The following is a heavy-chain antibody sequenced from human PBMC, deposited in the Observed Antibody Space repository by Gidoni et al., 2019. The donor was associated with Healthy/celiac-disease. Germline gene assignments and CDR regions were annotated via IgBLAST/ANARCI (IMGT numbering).Heavy chain of an antibody. V-gene: IGHV3-21*01. D-gene: IGHD1-7*01. J-gene: IGHJ6*02. CDR1: GFTFSSYS. CDR2: ISSSSSYI. CDR3: ARWASYNWNYVGSLAYYYYGMDV. Sequence: EVQLVESGGGLVKPGGSLRLSCAASGFTFSSYSMNWVRQAPGKGLEWVSSISSSSSYIYYADSVKGRFTISRDNAKNSLYLQMNSLRAEDTAVYYCARWASYNWNYVGSLAYYYYGMDVWGQGTTVTVSS.